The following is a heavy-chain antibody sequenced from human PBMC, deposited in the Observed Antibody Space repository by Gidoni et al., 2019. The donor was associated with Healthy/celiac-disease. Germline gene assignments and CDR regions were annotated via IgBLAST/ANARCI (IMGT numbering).Heavy chain of an antibody. Sequence: QLQLQESGPGLVKPSEPLSLTCTVSGGSLSSSSYYWGWTRQPPGKGLEWIGSIYYSGSTYYNPAIKSRVTISVDTSKNQFSLKLSSVTAADTAVYYCASTRGYYDSSGYYYEYFQHWGQGTLVTVSS. CDR1: GGSLSSSSYY. V-gene: IGHV4-39*01. CDR2: IYYSGST. D-gene: IGHD3-22*01. J-gene: IGHJ1*01. CDR3: ASTRGYYDSSGYYYEYFQH.